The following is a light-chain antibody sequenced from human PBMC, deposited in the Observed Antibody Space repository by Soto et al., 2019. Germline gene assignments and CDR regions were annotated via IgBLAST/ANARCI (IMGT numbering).Light chain of an antibody. CDR3: QQYNNWPRT. Sequence: EIVMTQSPSTLSVSLEERATLSCRASQSVSSNLAWYQQKPGQAPRLLIYGASTSATGIPAGFSGSGSGTEFTLTISSLLSEDFAVYYCQQYNNWPRTFGQGTKV. CDR2: GAS. J-gene: IGKJ1*01. V-gene: IGKV3-15*01. CDR1: QSVSSN.